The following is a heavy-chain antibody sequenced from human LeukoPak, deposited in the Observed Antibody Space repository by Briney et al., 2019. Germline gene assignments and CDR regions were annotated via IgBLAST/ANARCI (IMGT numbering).Heavy chain of an antibody. D-gene: IGHD1-26*01. Sequence: GGSLRLSCAASGFTFSSYSMNWLRQAPGKGLEWVSSISSSSSYIYYADSVKGRFTISRDNPKNSPYLQMNSLRAEDTAVYYCARDREYSGSYPASFDIWGQGKMVTVSS. CDR2: ISSSSSYI. CDR3: ARDREYSGSYPASFDI. J-gene: IGHJ3*02. V-gene: IGHV3-21*01. CDR1: GFTFSSYS.